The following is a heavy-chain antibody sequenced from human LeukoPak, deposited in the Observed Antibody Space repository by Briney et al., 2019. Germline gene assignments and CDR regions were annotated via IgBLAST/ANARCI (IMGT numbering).Heavy chain of an antibody. J-gene: IGHJ6*03. CDR2: IYPGDSDT. CDR3: ARRRSHGYSSSWYYYYYMDV. D-gene: IGHD6-13*01. CDR1: GYSFTSYW. V-gene: IGHV5-51*01. Sequence: GESLKISCKGSGYSFTSYWIGWVRQMPGKGLEWMGIIYPGDSDTRYSPSFQGQVTISADKSISTAYLQWSSLKASDTAMYYCARRRSHGYSSSWYYYYYMDVWGKGTTVTVSS.